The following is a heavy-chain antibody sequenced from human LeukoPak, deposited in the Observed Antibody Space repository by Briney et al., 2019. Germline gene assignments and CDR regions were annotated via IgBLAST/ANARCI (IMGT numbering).Heavy chain of an antibody. J-gene: IGHJ5*02. V-gene: IGHV3-53*01. CDR1: GFTVSSNY. CDR2: IYSGAGRT. D-gene: IGHD1-26*01. CDR3: ARDLHGSTWWFDP. Sequence: GGSLRLSCAASGFTVSSNYMSWVRQAPGKGLEWVSVIYSGAGRTDYADSVKGRFTISRDNSKNTLYLQMNSLRAEDTAVDYCARDLHGSTWWFDPWCQGTLVTVSS.